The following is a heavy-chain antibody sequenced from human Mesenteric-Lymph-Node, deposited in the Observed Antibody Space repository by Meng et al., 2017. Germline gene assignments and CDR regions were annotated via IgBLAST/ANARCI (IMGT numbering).Heavy chain of an antibody. Sequence: ETLSLTCTVSGDSISSSNYHWNWIRQSPGKGLEWIGEINDSGSTNYNSSLKSRVTISVDTSRNQFSLKLSSVTAADTAVYYCARGSWQRFPPSYFYYTMDVWGQGTTVTVSS. CDR3: ARGSWQRFPPSYFYYTMDV. CDR2: INDSGST. CDR1: GDSISSSNYH. D-gene: IGHD5-12*01. J-gene: IGHJ6*02. V-gene: IGHV4-39*07.